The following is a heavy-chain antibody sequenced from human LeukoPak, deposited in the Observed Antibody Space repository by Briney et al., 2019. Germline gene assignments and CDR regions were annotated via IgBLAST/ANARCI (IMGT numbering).Heavy chain of an antibody. CDR1: GFTFSSYG. V-gene: IGHV3-30*18. CDR3: AKEGGLFAFGNWFDP. CDR2: ISYDGSNK. J-gene: IGHJ5*02. Sequence: GGSLRLSCAASGFTFSSYGMHWVRQAPGKGLEWVAVISYDGSNKYYADSVKGQFTISRDNSKNTLYLQMNSLRAEDTAVYYCAKEGGLFAFGNWFDPWGQGTLVTVSS. D-gene: IGHD3-10*01.